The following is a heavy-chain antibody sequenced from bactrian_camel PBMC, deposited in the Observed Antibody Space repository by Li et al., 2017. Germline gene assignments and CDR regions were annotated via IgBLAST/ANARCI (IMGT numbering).Heavy chain of an antibody. CDR2: IRRDGGET. D-gene: IGHD5*01. CDR3: AVMVGALPFGPMCRRWLGH. V-gene: IGHV3S45*01. CDR1: GHSRGSNC. J-gene: IGHJ4*01. Sequence: HVQLVESGGGSVQAGGSLRLSCKVSGHSRGSNCVGWYHLPPGRAPAEREGIAAIRRDGGETWYAASVKGRFTISRDSAKNTVYLQMNMLKPEDTGVYVCAVMVGALPFGPMCRRWLGHWGQGTQVTVS.